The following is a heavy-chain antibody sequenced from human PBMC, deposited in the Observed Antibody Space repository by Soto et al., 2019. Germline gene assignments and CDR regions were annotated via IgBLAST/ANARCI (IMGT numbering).Heavy chain of an antibody. CDR1: GFTFSRYA. Sequence: EVQLLESGGDLVQPEGSLRLSCAASGFTFSRYAMNWVRQAPGKGLEWVSTIRTSVGDTYYAASVKGRFTISRDNSKSTVYLHLNSLRAEDTAIYYCAKDPTYDYGYFDSWGQGTLVTVSS. CDR2: IRTSVGDT. D-gene: IGHD4-17*01. V-gene: IGHV3-23*01. J-gene: IGHJ4*02. CDR3: AKDPTYDYGYFDS.